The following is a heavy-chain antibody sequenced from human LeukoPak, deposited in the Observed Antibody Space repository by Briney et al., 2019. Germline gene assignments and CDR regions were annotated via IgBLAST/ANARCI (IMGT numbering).Heavy chain of an antibody. D-gene: IGHD5-12*01. CDR2: ISGNGDKI. J-gene: IGHJ4*02. CDR3: ARDRWLRSWVAPIDY. Sequence: GGSLRLSCAASGFTFRNYAMSWVRQAPGKGLEWVSGISGNGDKIYYADSVKGRFTISRDNSKSTLHLQMNSLRAEDTAVYYCARDRWLRSWVAPIDYWGQGTLVTVSS. V-gene: IGHV3-23*01. CDR1: GFTFRNYA.